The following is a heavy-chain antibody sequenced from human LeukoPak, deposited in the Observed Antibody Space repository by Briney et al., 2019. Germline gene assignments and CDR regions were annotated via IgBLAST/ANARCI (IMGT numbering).Heavy chain of an antibody. J-gene: IGHJ5*02. D-gene: IGHD2-15*01. CDR1: GFTLSRHW. V-gene: IGHV3-74*01. CDR2: SNSDGSTT. Sequence: GGSLRLSCAASGFTLSRHWMHWVRHAPGKGLVWVSRSNSDGSTTNYADSVKGRFTISRDNAENTLYLQMNSLRVEDTAGYYCPRRLSATRWFDPWGQGTLVTVSS. CDR3: PRRLSATRWFDP.